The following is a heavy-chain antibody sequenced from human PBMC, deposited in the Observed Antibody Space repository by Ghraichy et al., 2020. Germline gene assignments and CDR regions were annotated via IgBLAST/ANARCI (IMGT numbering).Heavy chain of an antibody. V-gene: IGHV1-46*01. Sequence: ASVKVSCKASGYTFTSYYMHWVRQAPGQGLEWMGIINLSGGSTSYAQKFQGRVTMTRDTSTSTVYMELSSLRSEDTAVYYCAREAIFGVVIAPTIDYWGQGTLVTVSS. CDR1: GYTFTSYY. D-gene: IGHD3-3*02. CDR2: INLSGGST. J-gene: IGHJ4*02. CDR3: AREAIFGVVIAPTIDY.